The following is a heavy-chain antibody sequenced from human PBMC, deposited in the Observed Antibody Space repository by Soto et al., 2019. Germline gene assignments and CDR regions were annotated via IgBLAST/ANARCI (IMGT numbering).Heavy chain of an antibody. V-gene: IGHV3-43D*03. CDR1: GFTFDDYA. CDR2: ISWNGGST. D-gene: IGHD1-26*01. J-gene: IGHJ4*01. CDR3: AKEESYSGSYLFDY. Sequence: GGSLRLSCAASGFTFDDYAMHWVRQAPGKGLEWVSLISWNGGSTYYADSVKGRFTISRDNSKNSLYLQMNSLRAEDTALYYCAKEESYSGSYLFDYWGQGTLVTVSS.